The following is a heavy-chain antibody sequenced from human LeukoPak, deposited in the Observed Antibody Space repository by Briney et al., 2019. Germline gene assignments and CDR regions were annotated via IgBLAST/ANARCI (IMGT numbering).Heavy chain of an antibody. V-gene: IGHV4-59*08. J-gene: IGHJ6*03. D-gene: IGHD3-16*02. CDR1: GGSISTYY. Sequence: SETLSLTCTVSGGSISTYYWNWIRQPPGKGLEWIGYIYYSGRTNYNPSLKSRVSISIDTSKNQFSLKLSSVTAADTAVYYCARHIGGRYYYYYMDVWGKGTTVTISS. CDR2: IYYSGRT. CDR3: ARHIGGRYYYYYMDV.